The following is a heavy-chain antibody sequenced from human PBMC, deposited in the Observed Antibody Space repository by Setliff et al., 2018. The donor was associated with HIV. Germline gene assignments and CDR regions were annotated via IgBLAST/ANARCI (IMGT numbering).Heavy chain of an antibody. CDR3: AREGSERFFDL. V-gene: IGHV4-34*01. CDR1: GGSFSANY. Sequence: SETLSLTCAVYGGSFSANYWTWIRQPPGEGLEWIGEIHHTGSTNYNPSLKSRVTISADTSKKHFSLKLSSVTAADTAVYYCAREGSERFFDLWGRGTLVTVSS. J-gene: IGHJ2*01. CDR2: IHHTGST.